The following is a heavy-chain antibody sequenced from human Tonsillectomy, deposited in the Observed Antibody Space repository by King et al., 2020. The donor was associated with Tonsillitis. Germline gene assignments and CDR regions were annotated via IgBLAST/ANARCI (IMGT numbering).Heavy chain of an antibody. Sequence: VQLVESGGGLVKPGGSLRLSCAASGFTFSSYSMNWVRQAPGKGLEWVSSISSSSSYIYYADSVKGRFTISRDNAKNSLYLQMNSLRAEDTAVYYCARGGNCGGDCYSRENAFDIWGQGTMVTVSS. J-gene: IGHJ3*02. D-gene: IGHD2-21*02. V-gene: IGHV3-21*01. CDR1: GFTFSSYS. CDR3: ARGGNCGGDCYSRENAFDI. CDR2: ISSSSSYI.